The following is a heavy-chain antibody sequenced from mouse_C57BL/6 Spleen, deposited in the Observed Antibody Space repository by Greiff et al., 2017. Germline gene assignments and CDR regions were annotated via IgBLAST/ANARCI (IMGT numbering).Heavy chain of an antibody. J-gene: IGHJ2*01. Sequence: VQLQQSGAELASPGASVTMSCKASGYTFTSYTMHWVKQRPGQGLEWIGYINPSSGYTKYNQKFKDKATLTADKSSSTAYMQLSSLTSEDSAVYYCARNGYYDYFDYWGQGTTLTVSS. D-gene: IGHD2-3*01. CDR2: INPSSGYT. CDR3: ARNGYYDYFDY. V-gene: IGHV1-4*01. CDR1: GYTFTSYT.